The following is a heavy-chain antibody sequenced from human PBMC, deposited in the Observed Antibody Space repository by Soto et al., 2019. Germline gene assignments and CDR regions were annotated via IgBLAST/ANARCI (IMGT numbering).Heavy chain of an antibody. J-gene: IGHJ5*02. CDR1: GFTVSSNY. CDR3: AREVLTGTDNWFDP. Sequence: AGGSLRLSCPASGFTVSSNYMSWVRQAPGKGLEWVSVIYSGGSTYYADSVKGRFTISRDNSKNTLYLQMNSLRAEDTAVYYCAREVLTGTDNWFDPWGQGTLVTVSS. V-gene: IGHV3-53*01. D-gene: IGHD1-20*01. CDR2: IYSGGST.